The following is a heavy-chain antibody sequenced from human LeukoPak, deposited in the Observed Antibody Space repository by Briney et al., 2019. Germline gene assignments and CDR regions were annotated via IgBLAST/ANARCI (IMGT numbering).Heavy chain of an antibody. V-gene: IGHV1-8*01. CDR2: MNPNSGNT. D-gene: IGHD6-19*01. Sequence: ASVKVSCKASGYTFTSYDINWVRQATAQGLEWMEWMNPNSGNTGYAQKFQGRVTMTRNTSISTAYMELSSLRSEDTAVYYCARRARRSGTPSPFDPWGQGTLVSVSS. J-gene: IGHJ5*02. CDR1: GYTFTSYD. CDR3: ARRARRSGTPSPFDP.